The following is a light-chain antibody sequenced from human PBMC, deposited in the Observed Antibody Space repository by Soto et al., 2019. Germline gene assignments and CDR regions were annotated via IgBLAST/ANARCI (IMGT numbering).Light chain of an antibody. Sequence: DIQMTQSPSTLSESLGARFTITCRAIQSVSTRLAWYQQKPRKAPKVLIYEASSWAGGVPSRLTGSGSGTEFTLTINSLQPDYFATYYCQQYSVYWTFGQGTKVDIK. CDR3: QQYSVYWT. V-gene: IGKV1-5*01. CDR2: EAS. CDR1: QSVSTR. J-gene: IGKJ1*01.